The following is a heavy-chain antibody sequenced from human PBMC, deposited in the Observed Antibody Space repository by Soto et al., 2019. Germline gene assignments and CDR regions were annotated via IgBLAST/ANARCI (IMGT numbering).Heavy chain of an antibody. CDR2: ISDDGVSK. CDR3: ARAYYFGSGTSYTLYY. CDR1: GFTFSNYG. V-gene: IGHV3-30*03. Sequence: XGSLRLSCAASGFTFSNYGMHWVRQAPGKGLEWVAVISDDGVSKYYADSVQGRFTISRDNSESAVFLQMNSLRPDDTALYFCARAYYFGSGTSYTLYYWGQGTQVTVSS. J-gene: IGHJ4*02. D-gene: IGHD3-10*01.